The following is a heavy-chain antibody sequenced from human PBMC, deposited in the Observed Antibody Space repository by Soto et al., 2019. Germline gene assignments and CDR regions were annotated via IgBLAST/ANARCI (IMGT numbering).Heavy chain of an antibody. CDR2: IYPGDSDT. J-gene: IGHJ6*02. Sequence: GESLTISCKGSGYSFTSYWIGWVRQMPGKGLEWMGIIYPGDSDTRYSPSFQGQVTISADKSISTAYLQWSSLKASDTAMYYCASRSCSSTSCYENYYYYGMDVWGQGTTVTVS. CDR1: GYSFTSYW. D-gene: IGHD2-2*01. V-gene: IGHV5-51*01. CDR3: ASRSCSSTSCYENYYYYGMDV.